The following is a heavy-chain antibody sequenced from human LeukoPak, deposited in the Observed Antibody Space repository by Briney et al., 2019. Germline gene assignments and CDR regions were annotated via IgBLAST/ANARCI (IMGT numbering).Heavy chain of an antibody. V-gene: IGHV1-18*04. D-gene: IGHD1-26*01. CDR3: ARTLGQVGATLYLDY. J-gene: IGHJ4*02. Sequence: GGSVKVSCKASGYTFTGYYMHWVRQAPGQGLEWMGWISVHNGNTNYAQKLQGRVTMSTDTSTSTAYMELRSLRSDDTAVYYCARTLGQVGATLYLDYWGQGTLVTVSS. CDR1: GYTFTGYY. CDR2: ISVHNGNT.